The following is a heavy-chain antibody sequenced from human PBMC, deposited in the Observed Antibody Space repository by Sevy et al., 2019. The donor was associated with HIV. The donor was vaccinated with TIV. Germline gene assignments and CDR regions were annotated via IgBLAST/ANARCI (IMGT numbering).Heavy chain of an antibody. CDR2: ISGSGGST. CDR1: GFTFSSYA. V-gene: IGHV3-23*01. CDR3: AKQYYYGSGSYYNAGYYYYGMDV. Sequence: GGSLRLSCAASGFTFSSYAMSWVRQAPGKGLEWVSAISGSGGSTYYADSVKGRFTFSRNNSKNTLYVQMNSLRAEDTAVYYCAKQYYYGSGSYYNAGYYYYGMDVWGQGTTVTVSS. J-gene: IGHJ6*02. D-gene: IGHD3-10*01.